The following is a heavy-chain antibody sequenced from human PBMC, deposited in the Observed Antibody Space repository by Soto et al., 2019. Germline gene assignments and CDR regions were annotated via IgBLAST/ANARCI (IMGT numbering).Heavy chain of an antibody. J-gene: IGHJ4*02. Sequence: SETLSLTCAFSVYSIGNGYYWGWIRQPPGKGLEWIGNIYRSGNTYCNPSLKSRVSISMDTSKNQFSLELRSVTAADTAIYYFARDRGILLWRIESWGQGTLVTGSS. CDR1: VYSIGNGYY. D-gene: IGHD6-13*01. V-gene: IGHV4-38-2*02. CDR2: IYRSGNT. CDR3: ARDRGILLWRIES.